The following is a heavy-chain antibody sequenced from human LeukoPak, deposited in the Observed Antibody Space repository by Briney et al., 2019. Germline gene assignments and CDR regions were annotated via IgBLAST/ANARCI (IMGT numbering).Heavy chain of an antibody. Sequence: GGSLRLSCAASGFSFSSYRMNWVRQAPGKGLEWVSSVSNSGDYIHYADSVKGRFTISRDNSKNSLYLQMNSLRAEDTAVYYCARRAGDYSHPYDYWGQGTLVTVSS. J-gene: IGHJ4*02. CDR3: ARRAGDYSHPYDY. V-gene: IGHV3-21*06. D-gene: IGHD3-22*01. CDR2: VSNSGDYI. CDR1: GFSFSSYR.